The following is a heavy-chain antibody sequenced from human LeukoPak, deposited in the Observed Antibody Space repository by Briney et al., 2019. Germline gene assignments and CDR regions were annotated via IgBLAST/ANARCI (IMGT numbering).Heavy chain of an antibody. J-gene: IGHJ4*02. V-gene: IGHV1-69*13. D-gene: IGHD3-22*01. CDR1: GGTFSSNA. CDR3: ARDVYYDSSGYYY. CDR2: IIPIFGTA. Sequence: GASVKVSCKXSGGTFSSNAISWVRQAPGQGLEWMGGIIPIFGTANYAQKFQGRVTITADESTSTAYMELSSLRSEDTAVYYCARDVYYDSSGYYYWGQGTLVTVSS.